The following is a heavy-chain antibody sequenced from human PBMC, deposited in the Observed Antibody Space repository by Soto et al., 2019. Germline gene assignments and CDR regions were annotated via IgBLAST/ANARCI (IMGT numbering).Heavy chain of an antibody. CDR1: GDSVSSNSAA. V-gene: IGHV6-1*01. CDR2: TYYRSKWYN. D-gene: IGHD2-8*01. Sequence: PSQTLSLTCAISGDSVSSNSAAWVWIRQSPSRGLEWLERTYYRSKWYNDYAVSVKSRLTISPDTSKNQVSLQLRSVTPEDTAVYYCARDCINAICTYAMDVWGQGTTVTVSS. J-gene: IGHJ6*02. CDR3: ARDCINAICTYAMDV.